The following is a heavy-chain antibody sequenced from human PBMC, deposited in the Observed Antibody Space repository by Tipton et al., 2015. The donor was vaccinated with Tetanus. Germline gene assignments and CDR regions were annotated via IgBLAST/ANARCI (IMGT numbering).Heavy chain of an antibody. CDR2: INPSGGST. CDR3: AREMVTMVRGVINSDY. D-gene: IGHD3-10*01. V-gene: IGHV1-46*01. Sequence: QLVQSGAEVKKTGASVKVSCKASGYTFTSYYMHWVRQAPGQGLEWMGIINPSGGSTSYAQKFQGSVTMTRDTSTSTVYMGLSSLRSEDTAVYYCAREMVTMVRGVINSDYWGQGTLVTVSS. CDR1: GYTFTSYY. J-gene: IGHJ4*02.